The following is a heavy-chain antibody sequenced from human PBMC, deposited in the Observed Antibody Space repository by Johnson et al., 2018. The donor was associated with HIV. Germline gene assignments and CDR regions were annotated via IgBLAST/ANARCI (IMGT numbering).Heavy chain of an antibody. CDR2: ISYDGSNK. D-gene: IGHD6-6*01. CDR3: ARDLELAGGYSSSSGLSAFDI. CDR1: GFTFSSYG. J-gene: IGHJ3*02. Sequence: QVQLVESGGGVVPPGRSLRLSCVASGFTFSSYGMHWVRQAPGKGLEWVAVISYDGSNKYYADSVQGRFTISRDTSKNTLYMQMNSLRAEDTAVDYCARDLELAGGYSSSSGLSAFDIWGQGTMVTVSS. V-gene: IGHV3-30*03.